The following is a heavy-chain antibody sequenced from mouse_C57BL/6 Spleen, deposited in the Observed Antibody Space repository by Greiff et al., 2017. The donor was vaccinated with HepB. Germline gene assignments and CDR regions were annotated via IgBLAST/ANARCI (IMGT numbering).Heavy chain of an antibody. Sequence: VQLQQPGAELVRPGSSVKLSCKASGYTFTSYWMHWVKQRPIQGLEWIGNIDPSDSETHYNQKFKDKATLTVDKSSSTAYMQLSSLTSEDSAVYYCASGSTMVTTAGDYFDYWGQGTTLTVSS. V-gene: IGHV1-52*01. CDR3: ASGSTMVTTAGDYFDY. J-gene: IGHJ2*01. CDR2: IDPSDSET. D-gene: IGHD2-2*01. CDR1: GYTFTSYW.